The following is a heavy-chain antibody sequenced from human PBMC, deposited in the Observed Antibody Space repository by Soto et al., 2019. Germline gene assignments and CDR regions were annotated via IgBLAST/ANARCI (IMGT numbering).Heavy chain of an antibody. CDR3: ARDLTGTIDY. V-gene: IGHV4-59*01. CDR1: VGSISSYY. CDR2: IYYSGST. J-gene: IGHJ4*02. Sequence: SETLSLTCTVSVGSISSYYWSWIRQPPGKGLEWIGYIYYSGSTNYNPSLKSRVTISVDTSKNQFSLKLSSVTAADTAVYYCARDLTGTIDYWGQGTLVTVSS. D-gene: IGHD1-1*01.